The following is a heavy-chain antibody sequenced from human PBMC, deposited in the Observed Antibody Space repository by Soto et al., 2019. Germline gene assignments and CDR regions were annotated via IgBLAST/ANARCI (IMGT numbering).Heavy chain of an antibody. D-gene: IGHD3-10*01. CDR3: AKDRGYYFDY. J-gene: IGHJ4*02. V-gene: IGHV3-30*18. CDR2: ISYDGSNK. Sequence: GGSLRLSCAASGFTFSSYSMHWVRQAPGKGLEWVAVISYDGSNKYYADSVKGRFTISRDNSKNTLYLQMNSLRAEDTAVYYCAKDRGYYFDYWGQGTLVTVSS. CDR1: GFTFSSYS.